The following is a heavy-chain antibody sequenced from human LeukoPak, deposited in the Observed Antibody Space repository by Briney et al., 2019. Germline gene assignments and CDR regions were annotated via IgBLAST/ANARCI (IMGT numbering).Heavy chain of an antibody. CDR2: ISGSGGST. CDR3: AKGSAYADF. V-gene: IGHV3-23*01. D-gene: IGHD3-3*01. CDR1: GFTFSSYV. Sequence: GGFLRLSCAASGFTFSSYVMSWVRQAPGKGLEWVSTISGSGGSTYYADSVKGRFTISRDNPKNTLSLQMNSLRAEDTAVYYCAKGSAYADFWGQGTLVTVSS. J-gene: IGHJ4*02.